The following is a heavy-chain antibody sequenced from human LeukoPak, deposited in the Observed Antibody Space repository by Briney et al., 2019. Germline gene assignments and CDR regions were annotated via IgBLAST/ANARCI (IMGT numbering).Heavy chain of an antibody. Sequence: QPGRSLRLSCAASGFTFSSYGMHWVRQAPGKGLEWVAVISYDGSNKYYADSVKGRFTISRDNSKNTLYLQMNSLRAEDTAVYYCAKDNTVYYYGMGVWGQGTTVTVSS. CDR2: ISYDGSNK. D-gene: IGHD4-17*01. J-gene: IGHJ6*02. CDR3: AKDNTVYYYGMGV. CDR1: GFTFSSYG. V-gene: IGHV3-30*18.